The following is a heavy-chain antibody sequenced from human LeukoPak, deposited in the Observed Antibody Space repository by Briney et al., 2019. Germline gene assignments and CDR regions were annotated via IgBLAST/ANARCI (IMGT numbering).Heavy chain of an antibody. J-gene: IGHJ4*02. V-gene: IGHV3-23*01. D-gene: IGHD2-2*02. CDR3: AKDRDSLYHFDY. Sequence: GGSLRLSCAASGFTFSSYGMSWVRQAPGKGLEWVSAISGSGAGTYYAESVKGRFTISRDNSKNTLYLQMNSLRAEDTAVYYCAKDRDSLYHFDYWGQGTLVTVSS. CDR1: GFTFSSYG. CDR2: ISGSGAGT.